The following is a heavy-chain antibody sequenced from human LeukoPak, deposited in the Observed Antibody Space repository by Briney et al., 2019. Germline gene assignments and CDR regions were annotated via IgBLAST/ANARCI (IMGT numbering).Heavy chain of an antibody. D-gene: IGHD1-26*01. CDR1: GYTFISYY. Sequence: GASVKVSCKASGYTFISYYMHWVRQAPGQGLEWMGIINPSGGSTNFAQKFQGRVTMTGDTSTSTVYMELSSLTSEDAAVYYCARDLRPWGLVVGAFDVWGQGTMVIVSS. CDR2: INPSGGST. J-gene: IGHJ3*01. V-gene: IGHV1-46*01. CDR3: ARDLRPWGLVVGAFDV.